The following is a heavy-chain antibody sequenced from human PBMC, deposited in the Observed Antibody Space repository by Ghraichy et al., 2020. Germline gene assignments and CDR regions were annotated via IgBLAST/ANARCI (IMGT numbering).Heavy chain of an antibody. CDR2: INHSGST. V-gene: IGHV4-34*01. D-gene: IGHD2-2*02. J-gene: IGHJ5*02. Sequence: SETLSLTCAVYGGSFSGYYWSWIRQPPGKGLEWIGEINHSGSTNYNPSLKSRVTISVDTSKNQFSLKLSSVTAADTAVYYCARVVVPAAIRRTGWFDPWGQGTLVTVSS. CDR3: ARVVVPAAIRRTGWFDP. CDR1: GGSFSGYY.